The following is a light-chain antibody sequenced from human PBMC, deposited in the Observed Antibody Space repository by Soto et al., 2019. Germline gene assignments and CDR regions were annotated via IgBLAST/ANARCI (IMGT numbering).Light chain of an antibody. V-gene: IGLV1-40*01. CDR3: QSYDNSLNHVV. J-gene: IGLJ2*01. CDR1: NSNIGSFYD. CDR2: GDN. Sequence: QLVLTQPPSVSGAPGQRVTIPCTGSNSNIGSFYDVHWYQQLPGTVPKLLICGDNNRPSGVPDRFSGSKSGTAASLAITGLQAEDEADYYCQSYDNSLNHVVFGGGTKLTVL.